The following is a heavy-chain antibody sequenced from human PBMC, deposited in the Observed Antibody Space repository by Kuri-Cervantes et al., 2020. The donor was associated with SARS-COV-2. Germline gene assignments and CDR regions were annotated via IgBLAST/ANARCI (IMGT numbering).Heavy chain of an antibody. J-gene: IGHJ4*02. CDR3: ARRDFGSGSYYLDH. Sequence: GGSLRLSCKGSGYSFTTYWIGWVRQMPGKGLEWMGIIYPGDSDTRYSPSFQGQVTISADKSISTAYLQWSSLKASDTAMYYCARRDFGSGSYYLDHWGQGTLVTVSS. V-gene: IGHV5-51*01. D-gene: IGHD3-10*01. CDR2: IYPGDSDT. CDR1: GYSFTTYW.